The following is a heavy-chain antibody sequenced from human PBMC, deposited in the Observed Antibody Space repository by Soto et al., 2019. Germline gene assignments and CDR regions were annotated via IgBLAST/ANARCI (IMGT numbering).Heavy chain of an antibody. CDR3: AMVRGVIIRGHWFDP. CDR1: GGSISSGGYS. CDR2: IYHSGST. D-gene: IGHD3-10*01. J-gene: IGHJ5*02. Sequence: TLSLTCAVSGGSISSGGYSWSWIRQPPGKGLEWIGYIYHSGSTYYNPSLKSRVTISVDRSKNQFSLKLSSVTAADTAVYYCAMVRGVIIRGHWFDPWGQGTLVTVSS. V-gene: IGHV4-30-2*01.